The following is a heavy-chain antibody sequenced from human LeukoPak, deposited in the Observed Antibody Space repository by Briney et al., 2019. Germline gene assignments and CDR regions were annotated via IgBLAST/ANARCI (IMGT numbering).Heavy chain of an antibody. CDR3: ARDGAAAAAYFDY. V-gene: IGHV3-7*03. J-gene: IGHJ4*02. CDR2: IKQDGSEK. Sequence: GGSLRLSCAASGFTFSSFWMGWVRQAPGKGLEWVATIKQDGSEKYSVDSVKGRFTISRDNAKNSLYLQMNSLRAEDTAVYYCARDGAAAAAYFDYWGQGTLVTVSS. CDR1: GFTFSSFW. D-gene: IGHD6-13*01.